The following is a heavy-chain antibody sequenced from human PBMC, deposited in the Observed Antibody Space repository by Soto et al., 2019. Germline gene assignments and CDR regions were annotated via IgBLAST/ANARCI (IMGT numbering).Heavy chain of an antibody. D-gene: IGHD3-10*01. Sequence: PGGSLRLSCAASGFTVSSNYMSWVRQAPGKGLEWVSVIYSGGSTYYADSVKGRFTISRDNSKNTLYLQMNSLRAEDTAVYYCARDGDYYGSGESYWGQGTLVTVSS. J-gene: IGHJ4*02. CDR3: ARDGDYYGSGESY. CDR2: IYSGGST. V-gene: IGHV3-53*01. CDR1: GFTVSSNY.